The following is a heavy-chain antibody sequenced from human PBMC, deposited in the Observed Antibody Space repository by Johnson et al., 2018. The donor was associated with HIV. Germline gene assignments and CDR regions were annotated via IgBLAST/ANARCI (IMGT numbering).Heavy chain of an antibody. J-gene: IGHJ3*02. V-gene: IGHV3-23*04. Sequence: VQLVESGGGLVQPGGSLRVSCAASGFKYAASGLAFSNYAVKWVSHTPGGDGGTSFADSVRGRYIISRDNSKNTLSLQMISLRAEDTAMYYCAKARSLLDYGGFDAFDIWGQGTLVIVSS. CDR2: TPGGDGGT. D-gene: IGHD4-23*01. CDR1: GFKYAA. CDR3: AKARSLLDYGGFDAFDI.